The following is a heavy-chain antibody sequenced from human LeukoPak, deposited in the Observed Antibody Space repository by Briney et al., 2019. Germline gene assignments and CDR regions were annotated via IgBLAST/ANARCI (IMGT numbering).Heavy chain of an antibody. CDR3: AKHEGSYYDKSGYTFDF. V-gene: IGHV4-39*01. J-gene: IGHJ4*02. CDR2: IHSSGNS. Sequence: PSETLSLTCSVSTGSVNSGVYYWGWARQPPGKGLEWIGSIHSSGNSYCNPSLKSRVTLSVDTSKNQFSLKLSSVTAADRAVYYCAKHEGSYYDKSGYTFDFWGLGTLVTVSS. CDR1: TGSVNSGVYY. D-gene: IGHD3-22*01.